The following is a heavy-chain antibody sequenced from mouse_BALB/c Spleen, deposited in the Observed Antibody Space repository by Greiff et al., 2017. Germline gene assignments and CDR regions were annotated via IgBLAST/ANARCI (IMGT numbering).Heavy chain of an antibody. J-gene: IGHJ4*01. D-gene: IGHD3-2*01. CDR3: ARSDSSGYPPYYYAMDY. CDR2: IYPGDGDT. V-gene: IGHV1-80*01. CDR1: GYAFSSYW. Sequence: VKLVESGAELVRPGSSVKISCKASGYAFSSYWMNWVKQRPGQGLEWIGQIYPGDGDTNYNGKFKGKATLTADKSSSTAYMQLSSLTSEDSAVYFCARSDSSGYPPYYYAMDYWGQGTSVTVSS.